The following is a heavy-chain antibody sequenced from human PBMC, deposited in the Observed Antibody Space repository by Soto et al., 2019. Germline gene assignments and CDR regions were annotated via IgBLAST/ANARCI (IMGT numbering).Heavy chain of an antibody. Sequence: GGSLRLSCAASGFTSSSNAMSWVRQAPGKGLEWVSGISGSGSSTYYADSVKGRFTISRDNSKNTLYLQMNSLRAEDTAVYYCAKDIKSSTTRGAFDMWGQGTMVTVSS. J-gene: IGHJ3*02. CDR1: GFTSSSNA. D-gene: IGHD2-2*01. V-gene: IGHV3-23*01. CDR3: AKDIKSSTTRGAFDM. CDR2: ISGSGSST.